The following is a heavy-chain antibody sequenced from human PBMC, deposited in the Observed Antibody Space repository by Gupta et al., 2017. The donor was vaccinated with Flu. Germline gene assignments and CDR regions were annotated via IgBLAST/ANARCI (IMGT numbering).Heavy chain of an antibody. CDR1: GFTVSSNY. CDR2: IYSGGSK. D-gene: IGHD3-3*01. CDR3: ARDPRQYYDCWSGYIRSGMDV. J-gene: IGHJ6*02. V-gene: IGHV3-53*02. Sequence: EVQLVETGGGLIQPGGSLRLSCAASGFTVSSNYMSWVRQAPGKGLEWVSVIYSGGSKYYADSVKGRFTISRDNSKNTLYLQMNSLRAEDTAVYYCARDPRQYYDCWSGYIRSGMDVWGQGTTVTVSS.